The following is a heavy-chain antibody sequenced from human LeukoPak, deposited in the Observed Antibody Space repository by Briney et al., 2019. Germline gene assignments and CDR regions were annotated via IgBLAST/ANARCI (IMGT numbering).Heavy chain of an antibody. D-gene: IGHD1-26*01. CDR1: GFTFSSYA. Sequence: GGSLRLSCAASGFTFSSYAMSWVRQAPGKGLEWVSATSGSGGSTYYADSVKGRFTISGDNSKNTLYLQMNSLRAEDTAVYYCAKDRLLSGWELLLDYYYGMDVWGQGTTVTVSS. CDR3: AKDRLLSGWELLLDYYYGMDV. CDR2: TSGSGGST. J-gene: IGHJ6*02. V-gene: IGHV3-23*01.